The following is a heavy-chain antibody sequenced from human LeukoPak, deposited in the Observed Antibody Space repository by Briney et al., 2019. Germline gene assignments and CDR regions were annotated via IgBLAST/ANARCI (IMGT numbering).Heavy chain of an antibody. J-gene: IGHJ3*02. CDR1: GGTFSSYA. V-gene: IGHV1-69*05. D-gene: IGHD3-22*01. Sequence: GASVKVSCKASGGTFSSYAISWVRQAPGQGLEWMGRIIPIFGTANYAQKFQGRVTIPTDESTSTAYMELSSLRSEDTAVYYCARGWYYYDSSGPDAFDIWGQGTMVTVSS. CDR2: IIPIFGTA. CDR3: ARGWYYYDSSGPDAFDI.